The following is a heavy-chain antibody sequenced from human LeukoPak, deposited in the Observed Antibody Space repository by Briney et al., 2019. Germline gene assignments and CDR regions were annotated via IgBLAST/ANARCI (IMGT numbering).Heavy chain of an antibody. Sequence: PSDTLSLPCSVSGGSISGYYWSWIRQPPGKGLEWIGYMYYGGTTNYNPSLKNRVTISVDTSRNHVSLMLYSVTAADTAVYYCARQESSSWYGDWFDPWGQGILVTVSS. CDR2: MYYGGTT. V-gene: IGHV4-59*08. J-gene: IGHJ5*02. CDR1: GGSISGYY. D-gene: IGHD6-13*01. CDR3: ARQESSSWYGDWFDP.